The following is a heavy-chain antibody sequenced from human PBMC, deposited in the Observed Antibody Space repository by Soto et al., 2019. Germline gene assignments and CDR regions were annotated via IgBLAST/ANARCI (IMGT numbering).Heavy chain of an antibody. V-gene: IGHV3-30*18. CDR1: GFTFSSYG. D-gene: IGHD3-3*01. CDR2: ISYDGSNK. Sequence: QVQLVESGGGVVQPGRSLRLSCAASGFTFSSYGMHWVRQAPGKGLEWEAVISYDGSNKYYADSVKGRFTISKDNSKNTLYLKMNSVRAEDTAVYYCAKELRFLEWLYDYYYGMDVWGQGTTVTVSS. J-gene: IGHJ6*02. CDR3: AKELRFLEWLYDYYYGMDV.